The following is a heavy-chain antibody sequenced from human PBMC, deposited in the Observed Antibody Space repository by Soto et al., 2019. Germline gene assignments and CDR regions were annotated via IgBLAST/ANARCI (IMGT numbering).Heavy chain of an antibody. CDR1: GDSLKTDFS. V-gene: IGHV4-61*01. D-gene: IGHD4-17*01. J-gene: IGHJ4*02. CDR2: IYYSGGT. Sequence: PSETPSPARTVSGDSLKTDFSLRWIRQPPGKGLEWIGHIYYSGGTFYNPSLKSRVTISVDTSKNQFSLKLSSVTAADTAVYYCARAVDYGDYRTLDYWGQGTLVTVSS. CDR3: ARAVDYGDYRTLDY.